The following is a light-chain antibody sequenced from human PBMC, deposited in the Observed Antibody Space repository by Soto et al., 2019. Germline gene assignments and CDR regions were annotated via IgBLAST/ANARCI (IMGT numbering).Light chain of an antibody. Sequence: QSALTQPASVSGSPGQSITISCTGTSSDVGFYNFVSWYQQHPGKAPKLLIYDVSNRPSGVSNRFSGSKSGNTASLTISGLRAEDEADYYCSSYTSSSTLYVLGTGTKVTVL. CDR2: DVS. V-gene: IGLV2-14*03. CDR3: SSYTSSSTLYV. CDR1: SSDVGFYNF. J-gene: IGLJ1*01.